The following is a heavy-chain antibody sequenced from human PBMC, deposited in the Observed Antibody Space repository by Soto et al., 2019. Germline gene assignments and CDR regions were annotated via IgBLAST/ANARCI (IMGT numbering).Heavy chain of an antibody. J-gene: IGHJ1*01. CDR2: ISSDGKAE. D-gene: IGHD3-22*01. CDR3: ATEDHSSGHAGTFQR. Sequence: RGSLRLSCAASGFSFSSYSMNWVRQAPGKGLEWVAAISSDGKAEHYADSVKGRFTISRDNSKNTLYVQMDTLRVEDTAAYYCATEDHSSGHAGTFQRWGQGTLVTVSS. CDR1: GFSFSSYS. V-gene: IGHV3-30*03.